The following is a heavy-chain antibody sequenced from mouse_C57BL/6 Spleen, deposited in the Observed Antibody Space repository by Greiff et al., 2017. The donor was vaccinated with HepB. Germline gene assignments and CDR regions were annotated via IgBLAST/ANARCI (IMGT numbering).Heavy chain of an antibody. J-gene: IGHJ4*01. Sequence: VQLQQSGAELVKPGASVKLSCTASGFNITDYYMHWVKQRTGQGLEWIGRIDPEDGDTKYAPKFQGKATITADTSSNTAYLQLSSLTSEDTAVYYCARSYSNYYAMDYWGQGTSVTVSS. CDR2: IDPEDGDT. V-gene: IGHV14-2*01. D-gene: IGHD2-5*01. CDR1: GFNITDYY. CDR3: ARSYSNYYAMDY.